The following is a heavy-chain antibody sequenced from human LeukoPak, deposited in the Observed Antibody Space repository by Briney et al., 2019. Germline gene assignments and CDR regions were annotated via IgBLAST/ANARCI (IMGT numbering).Heavy chain of an antibody. Sequence: PSETLSLTCTVSGGSISSSSYYWGWIRQPPGKGLERIGSIYYSGSTYYTPSLKSRVTISVDTSKNQFSLKLSSVTAADTAVYYCARMDYDSSGWSDYWGQGNLFSVSS. CDR2: IYYSGST. CDR3: ARMDYDSSGWSDY. CDR1: GGSISSSSYY. J-gene: IGHJ4*02. V-gene: IGHV4-39*01. D-gene: IGHD3-22*01.